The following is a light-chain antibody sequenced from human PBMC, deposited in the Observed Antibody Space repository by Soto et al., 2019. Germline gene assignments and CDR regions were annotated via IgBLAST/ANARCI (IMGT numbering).Light chain of an antibody. V-gene: IGKV3-11*01. CDR2: DAS. CDR3: QQRSNWIT. J-gene: IGKJ5*01. Sequence: EWAESPATLSLSPGERATLACRASQSVSSYLAWYQQKPAQAPRLLIYDASNRATGIPARFSGSGSGTDFTLTISSLEPEDFAVYYCQQRSNWITFGQGTRLES. CDR1: QSVSSY.